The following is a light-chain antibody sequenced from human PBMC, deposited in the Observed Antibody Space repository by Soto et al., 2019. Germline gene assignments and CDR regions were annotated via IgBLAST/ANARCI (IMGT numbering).Light chain of an antibody. J-gene: IGKJ4*01. CDR1: QSVSSF. Sequence: EIVLTQSPATLSLSPGERATLSCRASQSVSSFLAWYQQKPGQTPRLLIYDASNRATGIPARFSGSGSGTDFTLSISSLEPEDSAIYYGQQRNSWPPVTFGGGTKVDI. V-gene: IGKV3-11*01. CDR2: DAS. CDR3: QQRNSWPPVT.